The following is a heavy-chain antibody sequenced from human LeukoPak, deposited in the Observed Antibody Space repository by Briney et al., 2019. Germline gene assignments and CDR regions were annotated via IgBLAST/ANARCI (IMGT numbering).Heavy chain of an antibody. CDR2: INHSGST. D-gene: IGHD3-3*01. Sequence: SETLSLTXAVYGGSFSGYYWSWIRQPPGKGLEWIGEINHSGSTNYNPSLKSRVTISVDTSKNQFSLKLSSVTAADTAVYYCARGQGYDFWSGNLNWFDPWGQGTLVTVSS. V-gene: IGHV4-34*01. CDR3: ARGQGYDFWSGNLNWFDP. J-gene: IGHJ5*02. CDR1: GGSFSGYY.